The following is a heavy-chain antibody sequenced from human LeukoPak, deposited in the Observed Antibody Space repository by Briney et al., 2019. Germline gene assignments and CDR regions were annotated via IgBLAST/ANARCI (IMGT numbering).Heavy chain of an antibody. J-gene: IGHJ4*02. D-gene: IGHD2-8*01. V-gene: IGHV3-23*01. Sequence: GGSLRLSCAASGFTFSSYAMSWVRQAPGKGLELEWVSGISGSGGITYYADSVKGRFTISRDNSKNTLYLQMNSLRAEDTAVYYCAKRVYYYFDYWGQGTLVTVSS. CDR1: GFTFSSYA. CDR3: AKRVYYYFDY. CDR2: ISGSGGIT.